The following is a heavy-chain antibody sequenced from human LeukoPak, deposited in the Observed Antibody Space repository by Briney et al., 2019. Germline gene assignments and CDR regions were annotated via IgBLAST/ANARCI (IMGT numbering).Heavy chain of an antibody. D-gene: IGHD3-9*01. CDR2: IYYSGST. CDR1: GGSISSYY. CDR3: AKGRKDFDTNLGPFDS. J-gene: IGHJ4*02. Sequence: MPSETLSLTCTVSGGSISSYYWSWIRQPPGKGLEWIGYIYYSGSTNYNPSLKSRVTISVGTSKTQFSLKVTSVTTADTAVYYCAKGRKDFDTNLGPFDSWGQGILVTVSS. V-gene: IGHV4-59*01.